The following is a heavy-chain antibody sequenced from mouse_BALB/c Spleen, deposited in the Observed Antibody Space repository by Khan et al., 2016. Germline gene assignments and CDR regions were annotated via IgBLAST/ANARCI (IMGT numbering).Heavy chain of an antibody. V-gene: IGHV2-4-1*01. J-gene: IGHJ2*01. CDR2: IWSGGST. Sequence: QVQLKESGPGLVQPSQSLSITCTVSGFSLTSYGVHWVRQSPGKGLEWLGVIWSGGSTDYNAAFISRLSISKDNSKSQVFFKMNSLQADDTAIYXCARNRGGYDLYFDYWGQGTTLTVSS. CDR1: GFSLTSYG. D-gene: IGHD2-2*01. CDR3: ARNRGGYDLYFDY.